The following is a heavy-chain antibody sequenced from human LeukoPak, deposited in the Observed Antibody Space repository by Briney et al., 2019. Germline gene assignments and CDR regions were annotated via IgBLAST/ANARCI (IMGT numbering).Heavy chain of an antibody. CDR1: GGSISNYV. CDR2: INDSGNT. J-gene: IGHJ3*02. Sequence: SETLSLTCTVSGGSISNYVWSWIRQPPGKGLEWIGYINDSGNTKYNPSLESRVTISVDTSKNQFSLNLYSVTAADTAVYYCARNLWFGESIDAFDIWGQGTMVTVSS. CDR3: ARNLWFGESIDAFDI. V-gene: IGHV4-59*01. D-gene: IGHD3-10*01.